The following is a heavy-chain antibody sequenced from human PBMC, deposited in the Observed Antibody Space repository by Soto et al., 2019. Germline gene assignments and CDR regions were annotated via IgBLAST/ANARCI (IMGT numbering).Heavy chain of an antibody. D-gene: IGHD3-10*01. CDR1: GFTFSSYA. CDR3: AKVKLLWFGELLYPYYFDY. V-gene: IGHV3-23*01. J-gene: IGHJ4*02. Sequence: GGSLRLSCAASGFTFSSYAMSWVRQAPGKGLEWVSAISGSGGSTYYADSVKGRFTISRDNSKNTLYLQMNSLRAEDTAVYYCAKVKLLWFGELLYPYYFDYWGQGTLVTVS. CDR2: ISGSGGST.